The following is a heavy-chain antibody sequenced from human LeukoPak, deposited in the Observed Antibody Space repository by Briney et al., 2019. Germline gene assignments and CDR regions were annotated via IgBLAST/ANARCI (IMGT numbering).Heavy chain of an antibody. Sequence: PSETLSLTCTVSGGSISGYYWSWIRQPAGKGQEWVGHISTSGSTGYNPSLKSRVTMSVDTSKNQFSLKLSSVTAADTAVYYCARASDSSGYYLDYWGQGTLVTVSS. CDR1: GGSISGYY. V-gene: IGHV4-4*07. CDR2: ISTSGST. D-gene: IGHD3-22*01. J-gene: IGHJ4*02. CDR3: ARASDSSGYYLDY.